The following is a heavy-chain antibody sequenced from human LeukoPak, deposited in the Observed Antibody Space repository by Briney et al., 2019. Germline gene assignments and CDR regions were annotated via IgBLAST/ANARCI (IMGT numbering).Heavy chain of an antibody. CDR3: ARRYGSGGYYNYYYYGMDV. J-gene: IGHJ6*02. Sequence: GGSLRLPCAASGFTFSSYSMNWVRQAPGKGLEWVSYIGSSNSTIYYADSVKGRFTISRDNAKNSLYLQMNSLRAEDTAVYFCARRYGSGGYYNYYYYGMDVWGQGTTVTVSS. CDR1: GFTFSSYS. D-gene: IGHD3-10*01. CDR2: IGSSNSTI. V-gene: IGHV3-48*04.